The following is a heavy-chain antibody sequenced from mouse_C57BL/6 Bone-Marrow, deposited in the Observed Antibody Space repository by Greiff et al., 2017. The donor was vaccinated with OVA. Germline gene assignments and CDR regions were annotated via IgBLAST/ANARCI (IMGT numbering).Heavy chain of an antibody. CDR2: IYPGNSDT. CDR1: GYTFTSYW. CDR3: TRLGWLRGYAMDY. V-gene: IGHV1-5*01. J-gene: IGHJ4*01. Sequence: EVQLQQSGTVLARPGASVKMSCKTSGYTFTSYWMHWVKQRPGKGLEWIGAIYPGNSDTSYNQKFKGKAKLTAVTSASTAYMELSSLTNEDSAVYYCTRLGWLRGYAMDYWGQGTSVTVSS. D-gene: IGHD2-2*01.